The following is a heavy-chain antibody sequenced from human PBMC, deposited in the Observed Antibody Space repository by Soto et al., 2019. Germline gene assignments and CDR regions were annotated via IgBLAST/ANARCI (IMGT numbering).Heavy chain of an antibody. Sequence: QEQLVESGGGVVRPGKSLRLSCEASGFNFTYNAMHWVRQAPGKGLEWVAVISFNGRKKFYARSVKGRFTISRDNSKNILYLQINNLRPGDTAVYYCARDWLRRDDILTPSWNFNLWGQGTLVTAS. CDR1: GFNFTYNA. CDR2: ISFNGRKK. CDR3: ARDWLRRDDILTPSWNFNL. J-gene: IGHJ2*01. V-gene: IGHV3-30*04. D-gene: IGHD3-9*01.